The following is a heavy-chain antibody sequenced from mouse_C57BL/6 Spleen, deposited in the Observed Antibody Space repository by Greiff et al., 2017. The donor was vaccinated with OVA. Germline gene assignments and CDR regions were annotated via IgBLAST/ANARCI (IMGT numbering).Heavy chain of an antibody. D-gene: IGHD1-1*01. Sequence: QVQLQQSGAELVKPGASVKISCKASGYAFSSYWMNWVKQRPGKGLEWIGQIYPGDGDTNYNGKFKGKATLTADKSSSTAYMQLSSLTSEDSAVYFCARGGYYGSSEMDYWGQGTSVTVSS. J-gene: IGHJ4*01. CDR3: ARGGYYGSSEMDY. CDR1: GYAFSSYW. V-gene: IGHV1-80*01. CDR2: IYPGDGDT.